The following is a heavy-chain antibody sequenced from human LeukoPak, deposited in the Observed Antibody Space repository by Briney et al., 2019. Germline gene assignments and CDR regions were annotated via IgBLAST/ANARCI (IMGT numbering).Heavy chain of an antibody. CDR3: ARGRAIGCGGDCYDPYFDY. Sequence: QPGGSLRLSCAASGFTFSSYDMHWVRQATGKGLEWVSAIGTAGDTYYPGSVKGRFTISRENAKNSLYLKMNSLRGGDTAVYYCARGRAIGCGGDCYDPYFDYWGQGTLVTVSS. V-gene: IGHV3-13*01. D-gene: IGHD2-21*02. CDR1: GFTFSSYD. J-gene: IGHJ4*02. CDR2: IGTAGDT.